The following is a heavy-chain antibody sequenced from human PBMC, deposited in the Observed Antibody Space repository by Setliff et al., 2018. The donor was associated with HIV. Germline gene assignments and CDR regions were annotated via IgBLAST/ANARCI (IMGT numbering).Heavy chain of an antibody. V-gene: IGHV3-7*01. Sequence: PGGSLRLSCSASGFTFNSYWMSWVRQAPGKGLEWVANIKQDESEEYYLDSVKGRFTISRDNAKNSLYLQMNSLRAEDTAVYYCARVVRGVTAHYFDYWGQGTPVTVSS. CDR1: GFTFNSYW. D-gene: IGHD3-10*01. J-gene: IGHJ4*02. CDR2: IKQDESEE. CDR3: ARVVRGVTAHYFDY.